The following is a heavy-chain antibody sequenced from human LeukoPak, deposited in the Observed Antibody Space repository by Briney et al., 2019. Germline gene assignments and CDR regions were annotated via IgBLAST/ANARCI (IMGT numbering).Heavy chain of an antibody. CDR2: IYYSGST. CDR3: ARGYSNYGDY. D-gene: IGHD4-11*01. J-gene: IGHJ4*02. CDR1: GGSISSSSYY. Sequence: SETLSLTCTVSGGSISSSSYYWGWIRQPPGKGLEWIGTIYYSGSTYYNPSLKSRVTISVDTSKNRFSLKLISVTAADTAVYYCARGYSNYGDYWGQGTLVTVSS. V-gene: IGHV4-39*01.